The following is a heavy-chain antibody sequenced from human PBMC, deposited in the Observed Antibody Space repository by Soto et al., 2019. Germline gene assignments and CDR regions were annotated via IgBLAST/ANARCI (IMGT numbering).Heavy chain of an antibody. J-gene: IGHJ4*02. CDR1: GFTFSDHY. CDR3: ARVLPSGPNYRPAY. D-gene: IGHD3-10*01. V-gene: IGHV3-72*01. CDR2: SRNRVQSYST. Sequence: PGGSLRLSCAASGFTFSDHYMDWVRQAPGKGLEWVGRSRNRVQSYSTEYAESVKGRFTISRDDSQNSLYLQMNSLKTEDTAVYYCARVLPSGPNYRPAYWGQGTLVTVSS.